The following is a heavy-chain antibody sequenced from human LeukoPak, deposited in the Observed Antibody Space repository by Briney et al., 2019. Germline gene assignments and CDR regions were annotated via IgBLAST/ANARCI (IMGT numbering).Heavy chain of an antibody. D-gene: IGHD1-26*01. J-gene: IGHJ4*02. CDR3: ARGGVVGATSGYFDY. Sequence: PSETLSLTCTVSGGSISSYYWSWIRQPAGKGLEWIGRIYTSGSTNYNPSLKSRVTMSVDTSKNQFSLKLSSVTAADTAVYYCARGGVVGATSGYFDYWGQGTLVTVSS. V-gene: IGHV4-4*07. CDR2: IYTSGST. CDR1: GGSISSYY.